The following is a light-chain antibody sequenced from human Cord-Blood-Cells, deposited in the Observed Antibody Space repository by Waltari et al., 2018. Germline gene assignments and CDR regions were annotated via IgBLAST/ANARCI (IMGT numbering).Light chain of an antibody. Sequence: DIQMTQSSSTLSAFVGDRVTITCRASPSISSRFAWYQQKPGKAPKLLIYKASSLESGVPSRFSGSGSGTEFTLTISSLQPDDFATYYCQQYNSYSTFGQGTKVEIK. CDR2: KAS. J-gene: IGKJ1*01. V-gene: IGKV1-5*03. CDR3: QQYNSYST. CDR1: PSISSR.